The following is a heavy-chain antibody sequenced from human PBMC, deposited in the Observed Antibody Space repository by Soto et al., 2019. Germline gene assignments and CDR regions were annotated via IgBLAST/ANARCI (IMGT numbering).Heavy chain of an antibody. CDR3: ASNRYSSGCYHGMYFDY. V-gene: IGHV1-69*01. CDR1: GGTFSSYA. D-gene: IGHD6-19*01. CDR2: IIPIFGTA. Sequence: QVQLVQSGAEVKKPGSSVKVSCTASGGTFSSYAISWVRQAPGQGLEWMGGIIPIFGTANYAQKLQGRVTMTADESTSAAYMELSSLRSEDTAVYYCASNRYSSGCYHGMYFDYLFQGTLVTLSS. J-gene: IGHJ4*02.